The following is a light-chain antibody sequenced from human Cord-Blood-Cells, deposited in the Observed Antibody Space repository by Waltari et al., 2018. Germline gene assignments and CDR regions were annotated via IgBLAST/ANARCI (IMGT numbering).Light chain of an antibody. CDR3: QQYNSYLT. CDR1: QSISSW. CDR2: KAS. J-gene: IGKJ4*01. V-gene: IGKV1-5*03. Sequence: DIQLPQSPSTLSASVGDRAPITCRASQSISSWLAWYQQNPGKAPKLLIYKASSLESGVPSRFSGSGSGTEFTLTISSLQPDDFATYYCQQYNSYLTFGGGTKVEIK.